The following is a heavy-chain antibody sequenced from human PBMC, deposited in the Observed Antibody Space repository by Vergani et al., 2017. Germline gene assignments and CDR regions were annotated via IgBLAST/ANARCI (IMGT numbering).Heavy chain of an antibody. CDR1: GYTLTNYY. J-gene: IGHJ4*02. CDR2: INPSGGST. V-gene: IGHV1-46*03. CDR3: ARPRGDILPPDPRRLDY. Sequence: QVLLVQSGAEVKNPGASVRVSCKTSGYTLTNYYIHWVRQAPGQGLEWMGIINPSGGSTTYAQQSQGRLTMTRDTSTNTVYMDVSNLRSEDTAVYYCARPRGDILPPDPRRLDYWGQGTLVTVSS.